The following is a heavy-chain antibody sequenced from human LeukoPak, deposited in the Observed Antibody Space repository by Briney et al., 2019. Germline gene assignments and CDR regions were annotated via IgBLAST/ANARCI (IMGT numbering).Heavy chain of an antibody. CDR1: GGSISSSTYY. CDR2: IYYSWST. CDR3: ARGGNYDSSGSRAEYFRH. D-gene: IGHD3-22*01. V-gene: IGHV4-39*01. J-gene: IGHJ1*01. Sequence: PSETLSLTCTVSGGSISSSTYYWGWIRQPPGKGLEWIGSIYYSWSTYYNPSLKSRVTISVDTSKNQFSLKLSSVTAADTAVYYCARGGNYDSSGSRAEYFRHWGQGTLVTVSS.